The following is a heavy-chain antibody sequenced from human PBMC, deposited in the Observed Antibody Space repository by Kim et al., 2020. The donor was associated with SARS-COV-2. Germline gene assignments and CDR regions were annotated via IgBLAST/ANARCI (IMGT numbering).Heavy chain of an antibody. D-gene: IGHD3-10*01. CDR2: ISAYNGNT. V-gene: IGHV1-18*01. J-gene: IGHJ4*02. CDR3: ARVGYYGSGSYGIYGKFDY. Sequence: ASVKVSCKASGYTFTSYGISWVRQAPGQGLEWMGWISAYNGNTNYAQKLQGRVTMTTDTSTSTAYMELRSLRSDDTAVYYCARVGYYGSGSYGIYGKFDYWGQGTLVTVSS. CDR1: GYTFTSYG.